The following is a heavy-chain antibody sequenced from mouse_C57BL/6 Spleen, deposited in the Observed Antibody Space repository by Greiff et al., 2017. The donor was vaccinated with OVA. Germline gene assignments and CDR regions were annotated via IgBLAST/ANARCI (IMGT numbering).Heavy chain of an antibody. V-gene: IGHV5-9*01. Sequence: EVKLVESGGGLVKPGGSLKLSCAASGFTFSSYTMSWVRQTPEKRLEWVATISGGGGNTYYPDSVKGRFTISRDNAKNTLYLQMSSLRSEDTALYYCARHPITTVVGGDYYAMDYWGQGTSVTVSS. CDR3: ARHPITTVVGGDYYAMDY. D-gene: IGHD1-1*01. J-gene: IGHJ4*01. CDR1: GFTFSSYT. CDR2: ISGGGGNT.